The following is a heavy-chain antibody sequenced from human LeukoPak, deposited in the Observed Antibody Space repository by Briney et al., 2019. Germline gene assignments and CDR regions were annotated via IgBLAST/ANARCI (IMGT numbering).Heavy chain of an antibody. CDR2: IYYSGST. D-gene: IGHD4-17*01. CDR1: GGSISSYY. CDR3: ARSSDQHDYGDYNDAFDI. V-gene: IGHV4-59*01. Sequence: PSETLSLTCTVSGGSISSYYWGWIRQPPGKGLEWIGYIYYSGSTHYNPSLKSRVTISVDTSKNQFSLKLSSVTAADTAVYYCARSSDQHDYGDYNDAFDIWGQGTMVTVSS. J-gene: IGHJ3*02.